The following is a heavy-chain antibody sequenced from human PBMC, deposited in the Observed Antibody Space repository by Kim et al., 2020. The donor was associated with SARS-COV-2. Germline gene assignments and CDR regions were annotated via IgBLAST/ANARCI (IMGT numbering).Heavy chain of an antibody. V-gene: IGHV3-30*18. CDR2: ISYDGSNK. D-gene: IGHD3-22*01. Sequence: GGSLRLSCAASGFTFSSYGMPWVRQAPGKGLEWVAVISYDGSNKYYADSVKGRFTISRDNSKNTLYLQMNSLRAEDTAVYYCAKVHSEDEQYDSSGYYSVYWGQESMVAAAS. CDR1: GFTFSSYG. CDR3: AKVHSEDEQYDSSGYYSVY. J-gene: IGHJ4*02.